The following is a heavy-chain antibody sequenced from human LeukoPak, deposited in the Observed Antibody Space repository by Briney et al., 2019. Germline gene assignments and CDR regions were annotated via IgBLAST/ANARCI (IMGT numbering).Heavy chain of an antibody. Sequence: PGGSLRLSCAASGFTFSSYDMHWVRQATGKGLEWVSAIGTAGDTYYPGSVKGRFTISRENAKNSLYLQMNSLRAGDTAVYYCATGGLGEFYNWFDPWGQGTLVTVSS. V-gene: IGHV3-13*01. J-gene: IGHJ5*02. D-gene: IGHD3-10*01. CDR2: IGTAGDT. CDR3: ATGGLGEFYNWFDP. CDR1: GFTFSSYD.